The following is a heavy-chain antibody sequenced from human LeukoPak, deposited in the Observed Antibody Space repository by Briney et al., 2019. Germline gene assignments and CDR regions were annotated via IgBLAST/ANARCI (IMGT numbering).Heavy chain of an antibody. Sequence: SQTLSLTCNVSGGSISSGDYFWSWIRQPPGKGLEWIGCIYYSGTTYYNPSLKSRVTLSVDTSKNQFSLRLSSVTAADTAHYYCAKGLRRYSSSWFSSWGQGTLVIVSS. D-gene: IGHD6-13*01. CDR1: GGSISSGDYF. CDR2: IYYSGTT. CDR3: AKGLRRYSSSWFSS. V-gene: IGHV4-30-4*01. J-gene: IGHJ5*02.